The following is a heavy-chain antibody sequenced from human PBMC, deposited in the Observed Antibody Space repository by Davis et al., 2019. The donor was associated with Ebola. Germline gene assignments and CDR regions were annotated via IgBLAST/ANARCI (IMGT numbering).Heavy chain of an antibody. CDR2: VSYDGRHK. Sequence: GESLKISCAASAFTFSLFAMHWVRQAPGKGLQWVAVVSYDGRHKYYADSVKGRFTISRDNSKNTLNLQMNSLTAEDTAVYYCARIAAGHWGQGTLVTVSS. V-gene: IGHV3-30*04. CDR3: ARIAAGH. CDR1: AFTFSLFA. D-gene: IGHD6-13*01. J-gene: IGHJ4*02.